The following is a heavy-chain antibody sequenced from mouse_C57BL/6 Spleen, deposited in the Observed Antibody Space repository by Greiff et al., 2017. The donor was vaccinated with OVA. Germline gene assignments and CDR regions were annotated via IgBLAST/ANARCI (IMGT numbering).Heavy chain of an antibody. D-gene: IGHD1-1*01. CDR3: ARSGGSWFDY. CDR1: GYAFTNYL. V-gene: IGHV1-54*01. Sequence: QVQLQQSGAELVRPGTSVKVSCKASGYAFTNYLIEWVKQRPGQGLEWIGVINPGSGGTNYNEKFKGKATLTADKSSSTAYMQLSSLTSEDSAVYFCARSGGSWFDYWGQGTTLTVSS. J-gene: IGHJ2*01. CDR2: INPGSGGT.